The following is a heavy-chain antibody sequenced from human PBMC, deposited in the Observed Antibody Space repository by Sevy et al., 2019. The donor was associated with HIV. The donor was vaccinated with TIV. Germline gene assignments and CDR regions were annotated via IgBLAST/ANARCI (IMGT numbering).Heavy chain of an antibody. CDR3: ARVDSSGWSDY. D-gene: IGHD6-13*01. CDR1: GYSMTSGYF. V-gene: IGHV4-38-2*01. CDR2: LYHSGTT. J-gene: IGHJ4*02. Sequence: SETLSLTCAVSGYSMTSGYFWGWIRQSPGKGLEWIGSLYHSGTTYYSPSLMSRVTLSVDTSKNQFSLKVRSVTAADTAVYYCARVDSSGWSDYWGQGTLVTVSS.